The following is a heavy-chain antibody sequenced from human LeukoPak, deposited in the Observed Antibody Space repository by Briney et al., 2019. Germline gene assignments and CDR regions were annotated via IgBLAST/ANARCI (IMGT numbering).Heavy chain of an antibody. Sequence: SETLSLTCAVYGGSFSGYYWSWIRQPPGKGLEWIGEISHSGSTNYNPSLKSRVTISVDTSKNQFSLKLSSVTAADTAVYYCARARVPYYDSSGYSDVWGQGTLVTVSS. V-gene: IGHV4-34*01. D-gene: IGHD3-22*01. CDR1: GGSFSGYY. CDR3: ARARVPYYDSSGYSDV. CDR2: ISHSGST. J-gene: IGHJ4*02.